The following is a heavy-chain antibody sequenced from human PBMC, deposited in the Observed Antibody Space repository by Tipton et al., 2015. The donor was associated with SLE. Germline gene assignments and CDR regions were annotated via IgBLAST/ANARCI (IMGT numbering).Heavy chain of an antibody. CDR1: GFTFSTYS. CDR2: INEDGSQT. Sequence: SLRLSCAASGFTFSTYSMGWVRQAPGKGLECLANINEDGSQTFHVDSVKGRFTISRDNAKNSVYLQMNSLRAEDTAVYYCARDWGSSSWRIHWGQGTLVTVSS. D-gene: IGHD6-13*01. V-gene: IGHV3-7*01. J-gene: IGHJ4*02. CDR3: ARDWGSSSWRIH.